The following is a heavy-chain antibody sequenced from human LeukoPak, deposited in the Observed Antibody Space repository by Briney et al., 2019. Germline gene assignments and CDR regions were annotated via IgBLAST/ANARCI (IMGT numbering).Heavy chain of an antibody. Sequence: GGSLRLSCAASGFTISSCAISWVRQAPGKGPEWVSAISGRGDKKFYAASEKGLITISKDTSKNTVHQQITSTSAEDTAVYYSAKESTSSHSVEHWGQGTLVTVSS. CDR3: AKESTSSHSVEH. CDR1: GFTISSCA. CDR2: ISGRGDKK. J-gene: IGHJ1*01. D-gene: IGHD6-6*01. V-gene: IGHV3-23*01.